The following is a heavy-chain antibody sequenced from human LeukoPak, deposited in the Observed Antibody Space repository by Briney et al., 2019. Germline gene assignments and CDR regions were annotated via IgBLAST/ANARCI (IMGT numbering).Heavy chain of an antibody. V-gene: IGHV3-30-3*01. Sequence: GGSLRLSCAASGFTFSSYAMHWVRQAAGKGLEWVAVISYDGSNKYYADSVKGRFTISRDNSKNTLYLQMNSLRAEDTAVYYCARDRIAGFDYWGQGTLVTVSS. CDR1: GFTFSSYA. CDR2: ISYDGSNK. J-gene: IGHJ4*02. D-gene: IGHD2-15*01. CDR3: ARDRIAGFDY.